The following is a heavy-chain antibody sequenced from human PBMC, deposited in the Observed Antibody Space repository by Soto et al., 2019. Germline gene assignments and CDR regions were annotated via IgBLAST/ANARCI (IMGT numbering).Heavy chain of an antibody. Sequence: VQLQESGPGLVKPSQTLSLTCSVSGGSISSGGYYWSWIRQHPGKGLQWIGYIYYSGSTYYNPCLKSRVTISVDTSQNQLSLKLSSVTAADTAVYYCERDIVATTNYYYYGMDVWGQGTTVTVSS. CDR1: GGSISSGGYY. V-gene: IGHV4-31*03. J-gene: IGHJ6*02. CDR2: IYYSGST. D-gene: IGHD5-12*01. CDR3: ERDIVATTNYYYYGMDV.